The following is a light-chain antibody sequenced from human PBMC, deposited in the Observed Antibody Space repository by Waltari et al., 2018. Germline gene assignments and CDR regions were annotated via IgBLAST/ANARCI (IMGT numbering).Light chain of an antibody. CDR3: TAWDESLVGRL. J-gene: IGLJ2*01. V-gene: IGLV1-44*01. CDR2: SNN. CDR1: GSNIGSNV. Sequence: QSVLTQPPSTSGTPGQTVTISCSGSGSNIGSNVVHWYQQVPGPAPKLLIYSNNQRPSGVPDRFSGSKSATSASLAISGLQSEDEADYYCTAWDESLVGRLFGGGTKLTVL.